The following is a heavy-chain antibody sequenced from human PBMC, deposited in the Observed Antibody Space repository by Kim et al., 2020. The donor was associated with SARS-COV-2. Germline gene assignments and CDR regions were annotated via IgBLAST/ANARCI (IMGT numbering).Heavy chain of an antibody. CDR3: ARDSRLLLAFDI. CDR2: ISYDGSNK. J-gene: IGHJ3*02. V-gene: IGHV3-30*04. D-gene: IGHD3-22*01. CDR1: GFTFSSYA. Sequence: GGSLRLSCAASGFTFSSYAMHWVRQAPGKGLEWVAVISYDGSNKYYADSVKGRFTISRDNSKNTLYLQMNSLRAEDTAVYYCARDSRLLLAFDIWGQGT.